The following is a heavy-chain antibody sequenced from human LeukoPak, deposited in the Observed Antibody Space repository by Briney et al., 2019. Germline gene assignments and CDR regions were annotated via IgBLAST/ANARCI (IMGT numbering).Heavy chain of an antibody. CDR2: IYYRGST. CDR3: AAQEATEDDNAFDI. D-gene: IGHD3-22*01. CDR1: GGPLTSYY. J-gene: IGHJ3*02. Sequence: SETLSLTCAVSGGPLTSYYWSWIRQPPGKGLEWIGFIYYRGSTNYNPSLKSRVTISVDKSKNQFSLKLTSMTAADTAVYYCAAQEATEDDNAFDIWGQGTTVTVSS. V-gene: IGHV4-59*12.